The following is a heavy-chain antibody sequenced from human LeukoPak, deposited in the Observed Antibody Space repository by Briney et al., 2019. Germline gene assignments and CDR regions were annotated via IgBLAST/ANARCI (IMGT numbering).Heavy chain of an antibody. V-gene: IGHV3-30*01. Sequence: GGSLRLSCAASGFTFSSFGMHWVRQAPGKGLEWVAIISYDGSNKYHADSVKGRFTISRDNSKNTLYLQMNSLSPEDTAFYFCAREGTTSLLDWGQGTLVTVSS. CDR3: AREGTTSLLD. CDR2: ISYDGSNK. D-gene: IGHD4-11*01. J-gene: IGHJ4*02. CDR1: GFTFSSFG.